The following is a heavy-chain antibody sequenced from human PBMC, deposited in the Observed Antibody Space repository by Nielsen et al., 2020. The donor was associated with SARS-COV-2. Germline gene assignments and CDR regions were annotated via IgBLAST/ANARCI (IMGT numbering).Heavy chain of an antibody. CDR2: IYYTGIT. J-gene: IGHJ5*02. CDR3: ARHYYGSGIYYNIRWFDP. V-gene: IGHV4-59*08. Sequence: SETLSLTCTVSGGSVSGYYGSWNRQLPEKGLDWIGYIYYTGITNYNPSLKGRVSISVDTSNNQVSLRLSSVTAADTAVYFCARHYYGSGIYYNIRWFDPWGQGTLVAVSS. CDR1: GGSVSGYY. D-gene: IGHD3-10*01.